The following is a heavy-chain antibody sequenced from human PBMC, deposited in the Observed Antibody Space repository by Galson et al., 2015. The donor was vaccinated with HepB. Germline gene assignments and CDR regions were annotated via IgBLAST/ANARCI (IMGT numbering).Heavy chain of an antibody. D-gene: IGHD3-10*01. CDR2: IDPTDSYI. CDR3: ARGGGSGSSDYWYFDL. J-gene: IGHJ2*01. Sequence: QSGAAVKKPGESLKISCKGSGYSFTSYWISWVRQMPGKGLEWMGRIDPTDSYINYSPSFQGHVTISADGSISPAYPQWSSLKASDTAMYYCARGGGSGSSDYWYFDLWGRGTLVSVSS. V-gene: IGHV5-10-1*01. CDR1: GYSFTSYW.